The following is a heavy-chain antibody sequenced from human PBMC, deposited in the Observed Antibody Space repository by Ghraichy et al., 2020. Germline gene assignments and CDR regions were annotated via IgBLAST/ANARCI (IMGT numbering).Heavy chain of an antibody. V-gene: IGHV4-59*01. D-gene: IGHD6-13*01. J-gene: IGHJ4*02. Sequence: SETLSLTCTVSGDSISPYYWSWIRQPPGKGLEWIAFISYTGSTNYNPSLKSRVTISLDTSKSQFSLRLTSMTAADTAIYYCARGGASSKPFHYWGQGTLVTVSS. CDR1: GDSISPYY. CDR2: ISYTGST. CDR3: ARGGASSKPFHY.